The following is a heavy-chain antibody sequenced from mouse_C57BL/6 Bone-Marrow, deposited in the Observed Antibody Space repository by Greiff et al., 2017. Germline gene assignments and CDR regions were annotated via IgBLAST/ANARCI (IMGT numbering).Heavy chain of an antibody. J-gene: IGHJ2*01. Sequence: VQLQQSGPELVKPGASVKISCKASGYTFTDYYMNWVKQSHGKSLEWIGDINPNNGGTSYNQKFKGKATLTVDKSSSTAYMELRSLTSEDSAVYYCARWGTTVLDYFDYWGQGTTLTVPS. CDR1: GYTFTDYY. CDR2: INPNNGGT. D-gene: IGHD1-1*01. V-gene: IGHV1-26*01. CDR3: ARWGTTVLDYFDY.